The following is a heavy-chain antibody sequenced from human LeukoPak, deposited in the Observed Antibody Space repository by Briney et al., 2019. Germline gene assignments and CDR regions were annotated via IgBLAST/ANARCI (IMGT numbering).Heavy chain of an antibody. Sequence: PSETLSLTCTVSGGSISSYFWSWVRQPPGKRLEWIGYISYSGGTNYNPSLKSRVTISVDTSKNQLSLNLTSVTAADTAVYYCSRENGAFSPFGYWGQGTLVTVLS. CDR1: GGSISSYF. D-gene: IGHD2-8*01. CDR2: ISYSGGT. J-gene: IGHJ4*02. V-gene: IGHV4-59*12. CDR3: SRENGAFSPFGY.